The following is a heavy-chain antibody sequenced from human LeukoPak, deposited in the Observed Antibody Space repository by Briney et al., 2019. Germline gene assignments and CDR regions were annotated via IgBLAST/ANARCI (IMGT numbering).Heavy chain of an antibody. CDR2: ISYDGSIN. J-gene: IGHJ4*02. V-gene: IGHV3-30*04. D-gene: IGHD2-15*01. CDR1: GFTFNSYA. CDR3: ARDRRYCSGGSCYFDYFFDY. Sequence: GGSPRLSCAASGFTFNSYAVHWVRQAPGKGLEWVAVISYDGSINFYAASVKGRFTISRDNSKNTLYLQMNSLRIDDTALYFCARDRRYCSGGSCYFDYFFDYWGQGTLVTVSS.